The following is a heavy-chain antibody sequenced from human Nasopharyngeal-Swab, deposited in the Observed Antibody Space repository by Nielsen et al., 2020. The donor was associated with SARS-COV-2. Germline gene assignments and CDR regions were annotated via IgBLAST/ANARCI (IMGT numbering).Heavy chain of an antibody. CDR1: GFTSDDYA. Sequence: GESLKISCAASGFTSDDYAMHWVRQAPGKGLEWVSLISGDGGSTYYADSVKGRFTISRDNSKNSLYLQMDSLRTEDTALYYCAKVQITGAFDIWGQGTMVTVSS. CDR2: ISGDGGST. D-gene: IGHD3-16*01. CDR3: AKVQITGAFDI. J-gene: IGHJ3*02. V-gene: IGHV3-43*02.